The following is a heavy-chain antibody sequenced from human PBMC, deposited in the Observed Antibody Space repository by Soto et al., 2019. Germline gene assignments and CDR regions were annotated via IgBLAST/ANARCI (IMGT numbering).Heavy chain of an antibody. CDR2: INSDGSST. CDR1: GFTFSSYW. D-gene: IGHD3-3*01. Sequence: VGSLRLSCAASGFTFSSYWMHWVRQAPGKGLVWVSRINSDGSSTSYADSVKGRFTISRDNAKNTLYLQMNSLRAEDTAVYYCARELEITIFGVVIRDYYYYGMDVWGQGTTVTV. V-gene: IGHV3-74*01. J-gene: IGHJ6*02. CDR3: ARELEITIFGVVIRDYYYYGMDV.